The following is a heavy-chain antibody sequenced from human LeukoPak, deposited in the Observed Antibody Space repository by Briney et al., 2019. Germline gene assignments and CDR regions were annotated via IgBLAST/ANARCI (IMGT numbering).Heavy chain of an antibody. J-gene: IGHJ6*02. CDR3: AKDGGYSGYEDYYYYGMDV. CDR1: GFTFSSYG. Sequence: GRSLRLSCAASGFTFSSYGMHWVRQAPGKGLEWVAVISHDGSNKYYADSVKGRFTISRDNSKNTLYLQMNSLRAEDTAVYYCAKDGGYSGYEDYYYYGMDVWGQGTTVTVPS. D-gene: IGHD5-12*01. CDR2: ISHDGSNK. V-gene: IGHV3-30*18.